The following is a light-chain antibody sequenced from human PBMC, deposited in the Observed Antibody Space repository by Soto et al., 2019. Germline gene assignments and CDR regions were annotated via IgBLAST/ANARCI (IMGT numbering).Light chain of an antibody. CDR1: QDIGSH. CDR2: FAS. CDR3: QQFRSFPIT. V-gene: IGKV1D-16*01. J-gene: IGKJ5*01. Sequence: DIQMTQSPSSLSASVGDRVTITCRASQDIGSHLAWYQQKPEKAPKSLIYFASTLQSGVPSRFSASGSGTDFNLTISSLQPEDFATYYCQQFRSFPITFGKGTRLEIK.